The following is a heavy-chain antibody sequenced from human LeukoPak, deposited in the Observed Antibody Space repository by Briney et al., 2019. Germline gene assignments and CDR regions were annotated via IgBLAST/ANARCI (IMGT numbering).Heavy chain of an antibody. Sequence: PGGSLRLSCAASGFTFDTYSMNWDRQAPGKGLEWVSYINGHSDAIYYADSAKGRFTISRDNAKNSLYLQMNSLRAEDTAVYYCARDLPSGYSIDYWGQGTLVTVSS. J-gene: IGHJ4*02. CDR1: GFTFDTYS. CDR2: INGHSDAI. CDR3: ARDLPSGYSIDY. V-gene: IGHV3-48*01. D-gene: IGHD2-15*01.